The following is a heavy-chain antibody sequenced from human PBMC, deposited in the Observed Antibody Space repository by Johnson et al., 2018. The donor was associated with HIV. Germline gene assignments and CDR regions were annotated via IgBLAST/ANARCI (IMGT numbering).Heavy chain of an antibody. CDR1: GFTFSSYA. Sequence: QVQLVESGGGVVQPGRSLRLSCAASGFTFSSYAMHWVRQAPGEGLEWVAVISYDGSNDYYGGSVKGRFSISRDNSKKKLYLQMNSLRPEDTAVYYCAKDRAEVVVVHDALDMWGQGTMVTVSS. J-gene: IGHJ3*02. V-gene: IGHV3-30*04. D-gene: IGHD3-22*01. CDR2: ISYDGSND. CDR3: AKDRAEVVVVHDALDM.